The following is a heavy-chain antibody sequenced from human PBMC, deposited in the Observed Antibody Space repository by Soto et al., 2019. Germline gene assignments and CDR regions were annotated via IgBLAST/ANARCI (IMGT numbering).Heavy chain of an antibody. J-gene: IGHJ5*01. V-gene: IGHV3-48*01. Sequence: EVQLVESGGGLVQPGGSLRLSCAASGFTFSSYSMNWVRQAPGKGLEWVSYISSSRSTIYYADSVKGRFTISRDNAKNSLYLQRNSLRAKDTAVYYCARDCPGISPTCYGTEWFDSGGQGPRVTVSS. CDR1: GFTFSSYS. D-gene: IGHD2-2*01. CDR2: ISSSRSTI. CDR3: ARDCPGISPTCYGTEWFDS.